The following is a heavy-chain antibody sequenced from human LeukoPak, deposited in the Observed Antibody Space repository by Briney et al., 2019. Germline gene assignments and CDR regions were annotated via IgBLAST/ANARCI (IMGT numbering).Heavy chain of an antibody. CDR3: ARGTPVYDFWSGYYTGCPRFLNNWFDP. CDR1: GGSIRGSTSY. Sequence: PSETLSLTCTVSGGSIRGSTSYWGWIRQPPGKGLEWIGNIYYGGTTYYNPSLKSRVTISVDTSKNQFSLKLSSVTAADTAVYYCARGTPVYDFWSGYYTGCPRFLNNWFDPWGQGTLVTVSS. V-gene: IGHV4-39*07. J-gene: IGHJ5*02. D-gene: IGHD3-3*01. CDR2: IYYGGTT.